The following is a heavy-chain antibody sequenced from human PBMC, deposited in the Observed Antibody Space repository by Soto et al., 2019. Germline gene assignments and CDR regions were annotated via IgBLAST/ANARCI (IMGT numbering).Heavy chain of an antibody. J-gene: IGHJ3*01. CDR1: GFTVSINY. CDR3: ARGGSITMTTDAFDL. D-gene: IGHD3-22*01. V-gene: IGHV3-66*01. CDR2: IYSCGST. Sequence: ESGGGLVQPGGSLRLSCAASGFTVSINYMNWVRQAPGKGLEWVSVIYSCGSTYYADSVRGRFTISRDNSKNTLYLQMNSLRAEDTAVYYCARGGSITMTTDAFDLWGQGTMVTVSS.